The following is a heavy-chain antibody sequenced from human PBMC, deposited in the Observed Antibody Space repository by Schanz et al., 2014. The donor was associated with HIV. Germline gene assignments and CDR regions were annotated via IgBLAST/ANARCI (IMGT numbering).Heavy chain of an antibody. CDR1: GFTFSDYY. CDR3: AREVVTATRGGDIDY. J-gene: IGHJ4*02. CDR2: ISSSGNTK. D-gene: IGHD2-21*02. Sequence: QVQLVESGGCLVKPGGSLRLSCGVSGFTFSDYYMSWIRQAPGKGLEWLSYISSSGNTKKYADSVKGRFTISRDNAKNSLYLQMNSLRAEDTAVYYCAREVVTATRGGDIDYWGQGTLVTVSS. V-gene: IGHV3-11*01.